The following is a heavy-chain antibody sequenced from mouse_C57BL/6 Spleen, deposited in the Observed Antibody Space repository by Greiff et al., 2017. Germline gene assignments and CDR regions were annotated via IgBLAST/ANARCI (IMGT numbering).Heavy chain of an antibody. J-gene: IGHJ3*01. CDR3: AAYYSNYVFAY. D-gene: IGHD2-5*01. CDR1: GYAFSSSW. Sequence: QVQLKESGPELVKPGASVKISCKASGYAFSSSWMNWVKQRPGTGLEWIGRIYPGDGDTNYNGKFKGKATLTADKSSSTAYMQLRSLTSEDSAVYFCAAYYSNYVFAYWGQGTLVTVSA. CDR2: IYPGDGDT. V-gene: IGHV1-82*01.